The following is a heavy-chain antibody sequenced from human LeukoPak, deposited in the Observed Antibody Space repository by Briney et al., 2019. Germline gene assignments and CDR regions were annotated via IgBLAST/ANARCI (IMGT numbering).Heavy chain of an antibody. CDR2: IDPTDSYT. CDR1: GYIFTSYW. V-gene: IGHV5-10-1*01. CDR3: ARRGRSSSNFDF. J-gene: IGHJ4*02. Sequence: GESLKISCKGSGYIFTSYWITWVRQMPGKGVEWMGMIDPTDSYTNYSPSFQGHVTISTDKSISTAYLQWSGLKASDTAIYYCARRGRSSSNFDFWGQGTLVTVSS. D-gene: IGHD6-6*01.